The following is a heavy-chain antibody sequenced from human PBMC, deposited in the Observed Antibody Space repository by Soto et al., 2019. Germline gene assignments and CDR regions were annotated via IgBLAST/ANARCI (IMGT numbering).Heavy chain of an antibody. CDR1: GFTFSSYA. CDR2: ITGSGDIT. V-gene: IGHV3-23*01. J-gene: IGHJ4*02. CDR3: AKGGRDSDY. D-gene: IGHD3-16*01. Sequence: EVQLLESGGGLVQPGGSLRLSCAASGFTFSSYAMSWVRRAPGKGLEWVSVITGSGDITLYAGSVRGRFTISRDNSKNTVSLQMNSLRAEDTAIYYCAKGGRDSDYWGQGTVVTVSS.